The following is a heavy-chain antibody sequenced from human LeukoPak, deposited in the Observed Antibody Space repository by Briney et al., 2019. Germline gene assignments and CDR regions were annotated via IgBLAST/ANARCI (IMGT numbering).Heavy chain of an antibody. CDR2: IYYSGST. V-gene: IGHV4-31*03. CDR1: GGYISSCGYY. CDR3: ARAQRWLQFIDY. D-gene: IGHD5-24*01. J-gene: IGHJ4*02. Sequence: SQTLSLTCTVSGGYISSCGYYWSWIRQHPGKGLEWIGYIYYSGSTYYNPSLKSRVTISVDTSKNQFSLKLSSVTAADTAVYYCARAQRWLQFIDYWGQGTLVTVSS.